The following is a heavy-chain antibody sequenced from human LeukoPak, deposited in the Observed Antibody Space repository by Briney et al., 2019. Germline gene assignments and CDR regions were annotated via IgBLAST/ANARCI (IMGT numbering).Heavy chain of an antibody. D-gene: IGHD3/OR15-3a*01. CDR1: GDSIISNIYW. J-gene: IGHJ3*01. Sequence: SETLSLTCTVSGDSIISNIYWWDWVRQPPGKGLEWIGATFYTGRTFYSPSLKSRVTISVDTSKNQFSLDLSSATAADTAVYYCARRRHNFDFYDVWGQGTRVTVSS. CDR2: TFYTGRT. CDR3: ARRRHNFDFYDV. V-gene: IGHV4-39*01.